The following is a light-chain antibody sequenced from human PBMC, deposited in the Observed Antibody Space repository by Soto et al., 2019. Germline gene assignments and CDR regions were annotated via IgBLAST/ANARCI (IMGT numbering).Light chain of an antibody. V-gene: IGLV2-14*01. Sequence: QSALTQPASVSGSAGQSITISCTGTSSDVGSYDYVSWYQHQPGKAPKLMIYEVTNRPSGVSHRFSASKSGSTAYLTISGLQAEDEADYYCSSYSYTGTSYFFGTGTKLTVL. CDR2: EVT. CDR3: SSYSYTGTSYF. J-gene: IGLJ1*01. CDR1: SSDVGSYDY.